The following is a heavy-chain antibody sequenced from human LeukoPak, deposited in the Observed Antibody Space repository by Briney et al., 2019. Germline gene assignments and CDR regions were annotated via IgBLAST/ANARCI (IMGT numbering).Heavy chain of an antibody. D-gene: IGHD2-8*02. CDR2: ISWNSGSI. Sequence: PGGSLRLSCAASGFTFSSYAMHWVRQAPGKGLEWVSGISWNSGSIGYADSVKGRFTISRDNAKNSLYLQMNSLRAEDTALYYCAKGKGGGVHYYYMDVWGKGTTVTVSS. V-gene: IGHV3-9*01. CDR3: AKGKGGGVHYYYMDV. CDR1: GFTFSSYA. J-gene: IGHJ6*03.